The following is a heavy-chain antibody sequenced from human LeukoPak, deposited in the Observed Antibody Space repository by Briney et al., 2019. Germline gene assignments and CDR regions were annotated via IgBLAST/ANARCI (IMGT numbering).Heavy chain of an antibody. J-gene: IGHJ4*02. Sequence: GGSLRLSCAVSGLTFSDAWMTWVRQAPGKGLEWVAFIRYDGSNKYYADSVKGRFTISRDNSKNTLYLQMNSLRAEDTAVYYCAKDHYVGDVWDYWGQGTLVTVSS. D-gene: IGHD3-16*01. CDR1: GLTFSDAW. CDR3: AKDHYVGDVWDY. V-gene: IGHV3-30*02. CDR2: IRYDGSNK.